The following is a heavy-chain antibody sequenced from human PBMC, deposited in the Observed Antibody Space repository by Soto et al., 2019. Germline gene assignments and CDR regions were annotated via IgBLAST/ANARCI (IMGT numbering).Heavy chain of an antibody. J-gene: IGHJ5*02. Sequence: QVQLVQSGAEVKKPGSSVKVSCKASGGTFSSYAISWVRQAPGQGLEWMGGIIPIFGTANYAQKFQGRVTITADESTSTAYMELSSLRSEDTAVYYCARRRRPTILGVVTNWFDPWGQGTLVTVSS. CDR3: ARRRRPTILGVVTNWFDP. CDR1: GGTFSSYA. CDR2: IIPIFGTA. V-gene: IGHV1-69*12. D-gene: IGHD3-3*01.